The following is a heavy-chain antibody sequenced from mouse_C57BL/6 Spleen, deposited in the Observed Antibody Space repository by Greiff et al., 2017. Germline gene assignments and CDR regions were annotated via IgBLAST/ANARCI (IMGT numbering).Heavy chain of an antibody. Sequence: EVKLVESGGGLVKPGGSLKLSCAASGFTFSSYAMSWVRQTPEKRLEWVATISDGGSYTYYPDNVKGRFTISRDNAKNNLYLQMSHLKSEDTAMYYCARGEDGYWYFDVWGTGTTVTVAS. J-gene: IGHJ1*03. V-gene: IGHV5-4*03. D-gene: IGHD2-3*01. CDR1: GFTFSSYA. CDR2: ISDGGSYT. CDR3: ARGEDGYWYFDV.